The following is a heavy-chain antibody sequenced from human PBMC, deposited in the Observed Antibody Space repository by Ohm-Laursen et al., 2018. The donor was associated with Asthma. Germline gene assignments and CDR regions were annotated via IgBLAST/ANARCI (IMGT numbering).Heavy chain of an antibody. Sequence: PRTLSLTCAVSGGSISSSNWWSWVRQPPGRGLEWIGEIYHSGSTNYNPSLKSRVTISVDKSKNQFSLKLSSVTAADTAVYYCASYSSGWFNWFDPWGQGTLVTVSS. CDR1: GGSISSSNW. D-gene: IGHD6-19*01. CDR3: ASYSSGWFNWFDP. V-gene: IGHV4-4*03. CDR2: IYHSGST. J-gene: IGHJ5*02.